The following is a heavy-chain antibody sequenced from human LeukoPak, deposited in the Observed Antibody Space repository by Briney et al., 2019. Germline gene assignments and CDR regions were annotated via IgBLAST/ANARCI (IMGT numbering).Heavy chain of an antibody. D-gene: IGHD6-19*01. CDR3: ARAPTFSGWFDY. J-gene: IGHJ4*02. V-gene: IGHV3-48*03. CDR1: GFTFSSYE. CDR2: ISSSGSTI. Sequence: GGSLRLSCAASGFTFSSYEMNWVRQAPGKGLEWVSYISSSGSTIYYADSVKGRFTISRDNAKNSLYLQMNSLRVEDTAVYYCARAPTFSGWFDYWGQGTLVTVSS.